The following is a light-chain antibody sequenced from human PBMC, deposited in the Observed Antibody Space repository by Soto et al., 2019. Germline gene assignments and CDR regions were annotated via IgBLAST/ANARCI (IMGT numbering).Light chain of an antibody. Sequence: QSVLTQPPSASGSPGQSVTISCTGASSDVGSYNYVSWYQQHPGKAPKVIIYEATKRPSGVPDRFSGSKSGNTASLTVSGLQAEDEADYYCSSYAGSNTRYLFGSGTKVT. CDR2: EAT. CDR1: SSDVGSYNY. CDR3: SSYAGSNTRYL. V-gene: IGLV2-8*01. J-gene: IGLJ1*01.